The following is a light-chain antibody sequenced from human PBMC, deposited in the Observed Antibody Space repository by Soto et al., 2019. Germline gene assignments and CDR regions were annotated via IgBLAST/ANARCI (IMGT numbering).Light chain of an antibody. V-gene: IGKV3-15*01. CDR1: QGIGET. Sequence: EVVMRQSPATLSVSPGECATLSCRASQGIGETLAWYQHKPGQTPRLLIYDTSTRATGVPARFSDSRSGTEFTLTINSLQSEDFAVYYCQRYNNWPLTFGGGTKVESK. CDR2: DTS. J-gene: IGKJ4*01. CDR3: QRYNNWPLT.